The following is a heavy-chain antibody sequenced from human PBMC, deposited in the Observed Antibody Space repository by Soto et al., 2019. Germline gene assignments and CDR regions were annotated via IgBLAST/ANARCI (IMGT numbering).Heavy chain of an antibody. J-gene: IGHJ4*02. CDR1: GGFISRGDNY. V-gene: IGHV4-30-4*01. D-gene: IGHD1-7*01. CDR2: IYTGGST. Sequence: SETLSLTCTVSGGFISRGDNYWSWIRQPPGKGLEWIGYIYTGGSTYYNPSVKGRLTISVDTSKNQFSLKLSSVTATDTAVYYCAREDWNYGRPFDYWGQGILVTVS. CDR3: AREDWNYGRPFDY.